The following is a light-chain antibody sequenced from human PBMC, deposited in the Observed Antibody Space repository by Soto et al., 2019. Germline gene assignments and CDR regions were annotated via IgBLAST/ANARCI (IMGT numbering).Light chain of an antibody. CDR3: QQYDTLPRYT. V-gene: IGKV1-33*01. CDR2: DAS. J-gene: IGKJ2*01. CDR1: QDIYNF. Sequence: DIQMTQSPSSLSASVGDRVTITCQASQDIYNFLNWYQQKPGKAPKLLIFDASNLETGVPSRFSGSGSGTDFTVTISSLQPEDFATYYCQQYDTLPRYTFGQGTKVE.